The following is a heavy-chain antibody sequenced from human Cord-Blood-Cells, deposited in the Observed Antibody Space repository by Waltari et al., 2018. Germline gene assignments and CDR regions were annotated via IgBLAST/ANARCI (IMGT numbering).Heavy chain of an antibody. CDR2: IYYSGST. D-gene: IGHD6-6*01. J-gene: IGHJ3*02. Sequence: QVQLQESGPGLVKPSETLSLTCTVSGGSISSYYWSWIRQPPGKGLEWIGYIYYSGSTNYTPPLKSRVTISVDTSKNQFSRKLSSVTAADTAVYYCARENSSSPNAFDIWGQGTMVTVSS. CDR1: GGSISSYY. V-gene: IGHV4-59*01. CDR3: ARENSSSPNAFDI.